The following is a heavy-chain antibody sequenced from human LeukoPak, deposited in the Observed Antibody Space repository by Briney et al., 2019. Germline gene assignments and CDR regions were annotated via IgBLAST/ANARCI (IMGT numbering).Heavy chain of an antibody. Sequence: GGALRLSCEASGFTFSTYSMNWARQAPGKGLEWVSSIDSSGGYMFDADSVKGRFIISRDNAKDSLYLQMNSLRVEDTAVYYCLRGDRRDYWGQGTLVTVSS. J-gene: IGHJ4*02. CDR2: IDSSGGYM. CDR1: GFTFSTYS. CDR3: LRGDRRDY. V-gene: IGHV3-21*06.